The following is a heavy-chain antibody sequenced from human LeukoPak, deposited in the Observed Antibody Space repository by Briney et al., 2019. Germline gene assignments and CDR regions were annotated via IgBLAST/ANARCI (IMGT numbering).Heavy chain of an antibody. CDR3: ARVNDLLRYCSGGSCYPNFDY. J-gene: IGHJ4*02. D-gene: IGHD2-15*01. CDR1: GYTFTSYD. CDR2: MNPNSGNT. V-gene: IGHV1-8*01. Sequence: GASVKVSCKASGYTFTSYDINWVRQATGQGLEWMGWMNPNSGNTGYAQKFQGRVTMTRNTSISTAYMELRSLRSDDTAVYYCARVNDLLRYCSGGSCYPNFDYWGQGTLVTVSS.